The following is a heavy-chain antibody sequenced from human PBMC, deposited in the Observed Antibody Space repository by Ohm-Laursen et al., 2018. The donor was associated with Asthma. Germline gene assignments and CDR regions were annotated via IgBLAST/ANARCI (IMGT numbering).Heavy chain of an antibody. V-gene: IGHV1-69*01. Sequence: SSVKVSCKASGGTFSCYAISWVRQAPGQGLEWMGGIIPILRTANYAQNFRGRVTITADESTSTAYMDLSSLRSEDTAVYYCARGRYDSSDYDLYGLDVWGQGTTVTVSS. J-gene: IGHJ6*02. D-gene: IGHD3-22*01. CDR1: GGTFSCYA. CDR3: ARGRYDSSDYDLYGLDV. CDR2: IIPILRTA.